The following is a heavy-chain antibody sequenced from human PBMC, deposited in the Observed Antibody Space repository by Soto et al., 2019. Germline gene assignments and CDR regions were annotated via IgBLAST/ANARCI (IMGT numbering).Heavy chain of an antibody. V-gene: IGHV1-18*01. CDR2: INIYSGDA. D-gene: IGHD3-22*01. CDR3: ARELYDSDNSGVAY. Sequence: QVRLEQSGPEVKKTGASVKVSCKASGYTFTSYEISWVRQAPGQGLEWMGWINIYSGDAKYAQSFRDRATRTRNTSTRTAYMEMRTLRADDTAVYYCARELYDSDNSGVAYWGQGTLVTVSS. J-gene: IGHJ4*02. CDR1: GYTFTSYE.